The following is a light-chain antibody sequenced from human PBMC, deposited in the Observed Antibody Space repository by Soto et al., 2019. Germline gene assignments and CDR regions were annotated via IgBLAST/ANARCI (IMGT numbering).Light chain of an antibody. CDR1: SSDVGSYNL. V-gene: IGLV2-23*01. CDR2: EGS. CDR3: CSYAGSSSPYV. Sequence: QSALTQPASVSGSPGPSITISCTGTSSDVGSYNLVSWYQQLPGKAPKLMIYEGSKRPSGVSNRFSSSKSGNTASLTISGLQAEDEADYYCCSYAGSSSPYVFGSGTKVTVL. J-gene: IGLJ1*01.